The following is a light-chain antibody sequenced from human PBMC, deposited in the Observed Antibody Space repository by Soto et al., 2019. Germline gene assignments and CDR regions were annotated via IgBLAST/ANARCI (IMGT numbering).Light chain of an antibody. CDR1: QSVSSSY. CDR2: GAS. Sequence: EIVLTQSPGTLSLSPGERATLSCRASQSVSSSYLAWYQQKPGQATRLLIYGASSRATGIPDRFSGSGSGTVFTLSISRLEPEDFAVYYCQQYGSSPRTFGQGTKVEIK. V-gene: IGKV3-20*01. J-gene: IGKJ1*01. CDR3: QQYGSSPRT.